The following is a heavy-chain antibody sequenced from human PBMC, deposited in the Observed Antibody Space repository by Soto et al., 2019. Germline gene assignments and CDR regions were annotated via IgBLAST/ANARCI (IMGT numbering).Heavy chain of an antibody. D-gene: IGHD5-18*01. CDR1: GFTFSSYT. V-gene: IGHV3-21*01. Sequence: PGGSLRLSCAASGFTFSSYTMNWVRQAPGRGLEWVSSISSRSRHIYYADLMTGRLTISRDNAKNSLYLELISLRAEDSAVYYCARDHHVDAALASTYFFDFWGRGTLVTVSS. J-gene: IGHJ4*02. CDR2: ISSRSRHI. CDR3: ARDHHVDAALASTYFFDF.